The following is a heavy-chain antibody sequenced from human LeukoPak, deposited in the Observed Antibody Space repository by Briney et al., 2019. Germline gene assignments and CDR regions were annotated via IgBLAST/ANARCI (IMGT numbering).Heavy chain of an antibody. CDR1: GFTFSSYG. V-gene: IGHV3-23*01. J-gene: IGHJ4*02. CDR2: ISGSGGST. CDR3: AKGITMIVVVPNDY. D-gene: IGHD3-22*01. Sequence: GGTLRLSCAASGFTFSSYGMSWVRQAPGKGLEWVSAISGSGGSTYYADSVKGRFTISRDNSKNTLYLQMNSLRAEDTAVYYCAKGITMIVVVPNDYWGQGTLVTVSS.